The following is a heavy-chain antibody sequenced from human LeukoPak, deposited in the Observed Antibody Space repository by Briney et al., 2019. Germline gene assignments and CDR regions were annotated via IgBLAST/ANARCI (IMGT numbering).Heavy chain of an antibody. Sequence: SVKVSCKASGGTFSTYAISWVRQAPGQGLEWMGRIIPALDIANYAQEFQGRVTITADESTTTAFMELSSLRSEDTAVYYCAAVRRGYNWNGGLDYWGQGTLVTVSS. CDR3: AAVRRGYNWNGGLDY. CDR2: IIPALDIA. J-gene: IGHJ4*02. CDR1: GGTFSTYA. V-gene: IGHV1-69*04. D-gene: IGHD1-20*01.